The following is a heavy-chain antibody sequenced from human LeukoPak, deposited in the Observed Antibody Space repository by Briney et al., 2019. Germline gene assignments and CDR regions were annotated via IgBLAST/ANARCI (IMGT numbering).Heavy chain of an antibody. V-gene: IGHV3-74*01. CDR1: GFTFSRHW. CDR2: VNRDGSTT. J-gene: IGHJ6*02. Sequence: GGSLRLSCAASGFTFSRHWMHWVRQAPGKGLVWVSHVNRDGSTTSYADSVKGRFTISRDNAKNTLYLQVNSLRAEDTAVYYCARDVGYGMDVWGQGTTVTVSS. CDR3: ARDVGYGMDV. D-gene: IGHD1-26*01.